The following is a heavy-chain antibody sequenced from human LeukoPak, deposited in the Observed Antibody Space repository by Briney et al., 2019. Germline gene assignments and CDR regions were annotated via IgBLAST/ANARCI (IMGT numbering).Heavy chain of an antibody. CDR1: GYSISSGYY. V-gene: IGHV4-38-2*02. CDR3: ARDTSLSSSSIPLAY. CDR2: IYHSGST. D-gene: IGHD6-13*01. J-gene: IGHJ4*02. Sequence: PSETLSLTCTVSGYSISSGYYWGRIRQPPGKGLEWIGNIYHSGSTYYNPSLKSRVTISVDTSKNQFSLKLSSVTAADTAVYYCARDTSLSSSSIPLAYWGQGTLVTVSS.